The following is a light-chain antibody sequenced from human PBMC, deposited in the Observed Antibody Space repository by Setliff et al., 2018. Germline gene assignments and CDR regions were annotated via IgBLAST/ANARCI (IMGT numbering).Light chain of an antibody. CDR3: AAWDDSLNGEV. V-gene: IGLV1-44*01. Sequence: QSVLTQPPSASATPGQRVTISCSGSSSNIGSNTVNWYQQLTGTAPKLLIYRNNQRPSGVPARFSGSKSGTSASLAISGLQSEDEADYYCAAWDDSLNGEVFGTGTKVTVL. CDR2: RNN. J-gene: IGLJ1*01. CDR1: SSNIGSNT.